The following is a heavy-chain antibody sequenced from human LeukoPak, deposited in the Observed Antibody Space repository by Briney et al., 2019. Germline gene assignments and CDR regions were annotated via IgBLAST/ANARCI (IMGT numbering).Heavy chain of an antibody. V-gene: IGHV3-74*01. CDR1: GFTFSSYW. J-gene: IGHJ4*02. CDR2: IRYDGSTS. Sequence: GGSLRLSCAASGFTFSSYWMSCVRQAPGKGLVWASRIRYDGSTSAYADSVKGRFTISRDNAKNTLYLQMNSLRDEDTAVYYCAKTDHFDSWGQGTLVTVAS. CDR3: AKTDHFDS. D-gene: IGHD1-1*01.